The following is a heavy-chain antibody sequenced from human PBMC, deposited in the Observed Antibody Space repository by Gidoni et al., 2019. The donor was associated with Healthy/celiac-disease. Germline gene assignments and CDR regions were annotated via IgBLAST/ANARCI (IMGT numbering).Heavy chain of an antibody. CDR3: AGRRAAYGDYEYYFDY. D-gene: IGHD4-17*01. CDR2: IYYSGST. V-gene: IGHV4-31*03. CDR1: GGPISSGGYY. J-gene: IGHJ4*02. Sequence: QVQLQESGPGLVKPSQTLSLTCTVPGGPISSGGYYWSWIRQPPGKGLEWIGYIYYSGSTYYNPSLNSRVTISVDTSKNQFSLKLSSVTAADTAVYYCAGRRAAYGDYEYYFDYWGQGTLVTVSS.